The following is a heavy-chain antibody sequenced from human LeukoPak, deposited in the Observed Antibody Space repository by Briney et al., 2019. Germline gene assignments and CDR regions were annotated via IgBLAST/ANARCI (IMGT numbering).Heavy chain of an antibody. CDR3: ARSGSYRTRAGYFDY. V-gene: IGHV4-39*01. Sequence: SETLSLTCTVSGGALSSSSYYWGWFRQPPGKGLEWIGSIYYSVSTYYNPSLKSRVTISVDTSKNQFSLKLSSVTAADTAVYYCARSGSYRTRAGYFDYWGQGTLVTVSS. CDR2: IYYSVST. CDR1: GGALSSSSYY. J-gene: IGHJ4*02. D-gene: IGHD1-26*01.